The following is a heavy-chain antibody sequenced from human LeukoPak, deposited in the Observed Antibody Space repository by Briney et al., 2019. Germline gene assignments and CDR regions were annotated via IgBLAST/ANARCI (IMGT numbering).Heavy chain of an antibody. CDR2: ISGSGGST. J-gene: IGHJ4*02. Sequence: PGGSLRLSCAASGFTFSSYAMSWVRQAPGKGLEWVSAISGSGGSTYYADSVKGRFTIPRDNSKNTLYLQMNSLRAEDTAVYYCAKGSWFGELFPLDYWGQGTLVTVSS. D-gene: IGHD3-10*01. CDR3: AKGSWFGELFPLDY. CDR1: GFTFSSYA. V-gene: IGHV3-23*01.